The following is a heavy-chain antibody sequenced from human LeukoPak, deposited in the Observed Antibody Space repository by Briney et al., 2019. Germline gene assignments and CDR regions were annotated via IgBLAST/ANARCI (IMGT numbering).Heavy chain of an antibody. D-gene: IGHD2-2*01. Sequence: ASVKVSCKASGYTFTSYDINWVRQATGQGLEWMGWMNPNSGNTGYAQKFQGRVTITRNTSISTAYMELSSLTAEDTAVYYCARDPSAQPYQLLLNSWGQGTLVTVSS. V-gene: IGHV1-8*03. CDR3: ARDPSAQPYQLLLNS. CDR1: GYTFTSYD. J-gene: IGHJ4*02. CDR2: MNPNSGNT.